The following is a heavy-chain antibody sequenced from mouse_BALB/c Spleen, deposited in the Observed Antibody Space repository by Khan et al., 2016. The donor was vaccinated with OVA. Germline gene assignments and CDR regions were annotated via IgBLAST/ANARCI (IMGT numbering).Heavy chain of an antibody. CDR1: GYTFTDYV. D-gene: IGHD4-1*01. V-gene: IGHV1-77*01. CDR2: IYPGSDST. CDR3: ARAGWDVFAY. Sequence: QIQLVQSGPELVKPGASVKMSCKASGYTFTDYVMNWVKQRNGQGLEWIGQIYPGSDSTYYNEKFKGKATLTADRSSSTAYMQLSNLTSEDSAVYFCARAGWDVFAYWGLGTLVTVSA. J-gene: IGHJ3*01.